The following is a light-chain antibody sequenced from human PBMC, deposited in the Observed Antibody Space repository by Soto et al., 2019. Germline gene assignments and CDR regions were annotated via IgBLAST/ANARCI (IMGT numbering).Light chain of an antibody. CDR3: CSYAGSYTFV. CDR1: SSDVGGYNY. J-gene: IGLJ1*01. CDR2: DVI. Sequence: QSVLTQPRSVSGSPGQSVTLSCTGTSSDVGGYNYVSWYQQHPGKAPKLMIYDVITRPSGVPDRFSGSKSGNTASLTISGLQAEDEADYYCCSYAGSYTFVFGTGTQLTVL. V-gene: IGLV2-11*01.